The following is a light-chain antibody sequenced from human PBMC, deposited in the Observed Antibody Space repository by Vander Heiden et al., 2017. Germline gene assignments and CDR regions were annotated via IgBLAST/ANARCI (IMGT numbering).Light chain of an antibody. J-gene: IGKJ5*01. CDR1: QCIVNISGYNS. CDR3: KQSLQTPIT. V-gene: IGKV2-28*01. CDR2: LGS. Sequence: EIVMTQSPFTLSLTPGEPASISCRSSQCIVNISGYNSLHWYLQKPGHSPQLLIYLGSNRATGVPDRFSGSGSGTHFTLKISRVEAEDVGVYYCKQSLQTPITFGRGTRLEIK.